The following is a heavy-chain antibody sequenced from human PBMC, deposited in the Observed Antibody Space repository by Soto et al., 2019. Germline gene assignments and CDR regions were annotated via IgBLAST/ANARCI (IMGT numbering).Heavy chain of an antibody. CDR1: GGSISSSNW. CDR2: IYHSGST. J-gene: IGHJ5*02. CDR3: ARDKGYDPGWFAP. D-gene: IGHD3-22*01. V-gene: IGHV4-4*02. Sequence: QVQLQESGPGLVKPSGTLSLTCAVSGGSISSSNWWSWVRQPPGKGLEWIGEIYHSGSTNYNPSLESRAXXSXHXXKTPVSLKLSSVTAADTAAYYSARDKGYDPGWFAPWGQGTMVTVS.